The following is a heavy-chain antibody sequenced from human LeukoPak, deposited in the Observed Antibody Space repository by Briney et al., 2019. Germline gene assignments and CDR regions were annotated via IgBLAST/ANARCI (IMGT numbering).Heavy chain of an antibody. J-gene: IGHJ4*02. Sequence: SETLSLTCTVSGGSISSYYWSWIRQPPGKGLEWIGCIYYSGSTNYNPSLKSRVTISVDTSKNQFSLKLSSVTAADTAVYYCAAKPAGLEPFDYWGQGTLVTVSS. D-gene: IGHD1-1*01. CDR1: GGSISSYY. V-gene: IGHV4-59*01. CDR3: AAKPAGLEPFDY. CDR2: IYYSGST.